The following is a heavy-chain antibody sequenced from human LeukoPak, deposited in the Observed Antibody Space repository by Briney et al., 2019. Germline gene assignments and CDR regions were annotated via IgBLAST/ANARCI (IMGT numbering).Heavy chain of an antibody. CDR3: ARDYGEYLFDH. CDR2: INSDGSST. CDR1: GFTFSSYW. D-gene: IGHD3-10*01. Sequence: GSLRLSCGASGFTFSSYWMHWVRQAPGEGLGWVSRINSDGSSTSYADSVKGRFTISRDNAKNTLYLQMNSLRAEDTAVYYCARDYGEYLFDHWGQGTLVTVSS. J-gene: IGHJ4*02. V-gene: IGHV3-74*01.